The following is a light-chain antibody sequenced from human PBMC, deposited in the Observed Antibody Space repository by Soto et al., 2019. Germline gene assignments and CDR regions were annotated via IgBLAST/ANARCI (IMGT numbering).Light chain of an antibody. Sequence: EIVLTQSPGTLSLSPRERATLSCRASQSVTNNYLAWYQQKAGQAPRLLIYLASNRAAGTPDRFSGSGSGADFTLTINRLEPEDFAVYFCQQYGSSPWTFGQGTKVDIK. CDR3: QQYGSSPWT. V-gene: IGKV3-20*01. CDR2: LAS. CDR1: QSVTNNY. J-gene: IGKJ1*01.